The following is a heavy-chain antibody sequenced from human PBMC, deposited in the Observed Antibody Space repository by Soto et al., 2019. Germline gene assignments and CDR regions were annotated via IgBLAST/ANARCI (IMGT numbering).Heavy chain of an antibody. V-gene: IGHV3-30*03. CDR1: GFTFSRNG. J-gene: IGHJ5*01. CDR3: ARWVGGSMSDTSGKYDS. Sequence: QVQLVESGGGVVQPGTSLRLTCAGSGFTFSRNGMHWVRQAPGKGLEWVALVSYDGSQKYYVDSVKGRFTISRDNSENTLYLQMNTLSPENTAVYYCARWVGGSMSDTSGKYDSWGQGTLVTVS. CDR2: VSYDGSQK. D-gene: IGHD3-22*01.